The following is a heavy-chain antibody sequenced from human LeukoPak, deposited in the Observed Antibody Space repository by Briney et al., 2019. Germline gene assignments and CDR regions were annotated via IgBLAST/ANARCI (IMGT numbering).Heavy chain of an antibody. J-gene: IGHJ6*03. V-gene: IGHV3-48*01. D-gene: IGHD2-21*01. Sequence: TGGSLRLSCAASGFTFSSYSMNWVRQAPGKGLEWVSYISSSSSTIYYAGSVKGRFTISRDNAKNSPYLQMNSLRAEDTAVYYCARARDVVVIAYYYYMDVWGKGTTVTVSS. CDR2: ISSSSSTI. CDR1: GFTFSSYS. CDR3: ARARDVVVIAYYYYMDV.